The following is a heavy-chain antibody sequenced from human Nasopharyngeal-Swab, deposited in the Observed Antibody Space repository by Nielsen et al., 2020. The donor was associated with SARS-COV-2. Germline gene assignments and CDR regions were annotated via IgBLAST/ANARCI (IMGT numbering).Heavy chain of an antibody. CDR3: ARIRGLGVDY. CDR2: FDWDDDK. V-gene: IGHV2-70*01. Sequence: CGPTPLKPTQTLILTCTLSGFSLSTSGMCVSWIRQPPGKALEWLALFDWDDDKYYSTSLKPRLTISKDTSKIQVVLTMANMDAVDTATYYCARIRGLGVDYWGQGTLVTVSS. J-gene: IGHJ4*02. D-gene: IGHD3-16*01. CDR1: GFSLSTSGMC.